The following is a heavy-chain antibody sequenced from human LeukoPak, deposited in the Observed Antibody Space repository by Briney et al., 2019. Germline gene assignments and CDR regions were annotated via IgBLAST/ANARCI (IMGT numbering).Heavy chain of an antibody. CDR1: GGSFSSGQY. J-gene: IGHJ4*02. D-gene: IGHD2-2*01. V-gene: IGHV4-34*01. Sequence: SETLSLTCAVFGGSFSSGQYWSWIRQPPGKGLEWIGEINHSGSSNYNPALKSRVTISVDTSKNQFSLKLSSVTAADTAVYYCARLSQWDIVVVPAATADYWGQGTLVTVSS. CDR3: ARLSQWDIVVVPAATADY. CDR2: INHSGSS.